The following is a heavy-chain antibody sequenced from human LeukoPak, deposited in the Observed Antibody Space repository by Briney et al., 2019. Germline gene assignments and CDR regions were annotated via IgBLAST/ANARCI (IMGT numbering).Heavy chain of an antibody. Sequence: PSETLSLTCTVSGGSISSFYWSWIRQPPGKGLEGTGYIYYSGSTNYNPSLKSRVTISVDTSKNQFSLKLSFVTAADTAVYYCARYVSGSYRQFDYWGQGTLVTVSS. V-gene: IGHV4-59*01. CDR2: IYYSGST. CDR3: ARYVSGSYRQFDY. CDR1: GGSISSFY. J-gene: IGHJ4*02. D-gene: IGHD3-10*01.